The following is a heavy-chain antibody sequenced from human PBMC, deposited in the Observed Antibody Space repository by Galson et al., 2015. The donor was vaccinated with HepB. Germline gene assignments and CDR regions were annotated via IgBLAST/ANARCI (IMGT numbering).Heavy chain of an antibody. Sequence: SLRLSCAASGFTFSSYGMHWVRQAPGKGLEWVAVIWYDGSNKYYADSVKGRFTISRDNSKNTLYLQMNSLRAEDTAVYYCARAENYGDYPPPFDYWGQGTLVTVSS. CDR1: GFTFSSYG. J-gene: IGHJ4*02. CDR3: ARAENYGDYPPPFDY. D-gene: IGHD4-17*01. CDR2: IWYDGSNK. V-gene: IGHV3-33*01.